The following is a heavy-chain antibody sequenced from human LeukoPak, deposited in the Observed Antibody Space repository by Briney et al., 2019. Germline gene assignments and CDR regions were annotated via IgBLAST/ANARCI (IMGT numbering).Heavy chain of an antibody. CDR1: GGTFSSYA. CDR2: IIPIFGTA. J-gene: IGHJ4*02. V-gene: IGHV1-69*05. CDR3: ARGLYYDFWSGYYPGGLDY. Sequence: SVKVSCKASGGTFSSYAISWVRQAPGEGLEWMGRIIPIFGTANYAQKFQGRVTITTDESASTAYMELSSLRSDDTAVYYCARGLYYDFWSGYYPGGLDYWGQGTLVTVSS. D-gene: IGHD3-3*01.